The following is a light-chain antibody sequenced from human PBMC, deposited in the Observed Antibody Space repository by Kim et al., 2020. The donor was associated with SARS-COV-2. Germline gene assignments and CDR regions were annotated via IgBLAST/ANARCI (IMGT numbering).Light chain of an antibody. CDR1: SLRSYY. Sequence: SELTQDPAVSVALGQTVRITCQGDSLRSYYATWYQQKPGQAPIVVIYGKNNRPSGIPDRFSGSSSGNTASLTITGTQAGDEADYYCNSRDSNDYVVFGGGTQLTVL. V-gene: IGLV3-19*01. CDR3: NSRDSNDYVV. CDR2: GKN. J-gene: IGLJ2*01.